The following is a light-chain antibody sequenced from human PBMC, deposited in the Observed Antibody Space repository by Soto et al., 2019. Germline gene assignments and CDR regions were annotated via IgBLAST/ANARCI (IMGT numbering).Light chain of an antibody. J-gene: IGKJ2*01. CDR1: QSVNRF. Sequence: EIVMTQSPATLSVSPGERATLSCRVSQSVNRFLAWYQQKPGQAPRLLIYTADTRATGIPARFRGSGSGTEFTLTISSLQSEDFAVYYCQQYSNWPPYTFGQGTKLEIK. CDR2: TAD. CDR3: QQYSNWPPYT. V-gene: IGKV3-15*01.